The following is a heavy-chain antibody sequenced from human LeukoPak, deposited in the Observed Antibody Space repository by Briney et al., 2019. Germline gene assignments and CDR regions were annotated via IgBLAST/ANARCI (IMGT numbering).Heavy chain of an antibody. J-gene: IGHJ4*02. D-gene: IGHD2-21*01. Sequence: GGSLRLSCAASGFTFSSYAMSWVRQAPGKGLGWVSAISGSGGSTYYADSVKGRFTISRDNSKNTLYLQMNSLRAEDTAVYYCAKAPYPHIVVVIAASWGQGTLVTVSS. CDR1: GFTFSSYA. V-gene: IGHV3-23*01. CDR2: ISGSGGST. CDR3: AKAPYPHIVVVIAAS.